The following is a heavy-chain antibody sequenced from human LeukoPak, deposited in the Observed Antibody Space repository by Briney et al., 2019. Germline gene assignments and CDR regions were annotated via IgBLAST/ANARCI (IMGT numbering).Heavy chain of an antibody. CDR2: ISSSGSTI. CDR3: ARGITMIVDWFDP. Sequence: GGSLRLSCEASGFTFSSYEMNWVRQAPGKGLEWVSYISSSGSTIYYADSVKGRFTISRDNAKNSLYLQMSSLRAEDTAVYYCARGITMIVDWFDPWGQGTLVTVSS. J-gene: IGHJ5*02. CDR1: GFTFSSYE. D-gene: IGHD3-22*01. V-gene: IGHV3-48*03.